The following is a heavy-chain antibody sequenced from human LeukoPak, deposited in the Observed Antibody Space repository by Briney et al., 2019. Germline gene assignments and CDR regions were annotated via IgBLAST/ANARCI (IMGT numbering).Heavy chain of an antibody. J-gene: IGHJ4*02. CDR1: GFDFSDYF. CDR3: AGRRDFIDY. D-gene: IGHD3/OR15-3a*01. V-gene: IGHV3-11*01. CDR2: SSSSGSTI. Sequence: PGGSLRLSCEASGFDFSDYFMTWIRRAPGKGLEWVSYSSSSGSTIYYADSVKGRFAISRDNAKNSLYLQMNSLRAEDTAVHYCAGRRDFIDYWGQGTLVTVSS.